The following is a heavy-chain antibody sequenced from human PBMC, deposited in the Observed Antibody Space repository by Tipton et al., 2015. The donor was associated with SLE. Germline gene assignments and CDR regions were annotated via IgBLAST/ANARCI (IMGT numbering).Heavy chain of an antibody. D-gene: IGHD2-2*01. CDR3: ARTWVVVPALFDP. J-gene: IGHJ5*02. CDR2: IYTSGST. V-gene: IGHV4-61*02. Sequence: LRLSRTVSGGSISSGSYYWSWIRQPAGKGLEWIGRIYTSGSTNYNPSLKSRVTISVDTSKNQFSLKLSSVTAADTAVYYCARTWVVVPALFDPWGQGTLVTASS. CDR1: GGSISSGSYY.